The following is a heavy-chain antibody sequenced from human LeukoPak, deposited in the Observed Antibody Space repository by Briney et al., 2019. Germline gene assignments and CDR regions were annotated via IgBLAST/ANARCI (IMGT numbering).Heavy chain of an antibody. D-gene: IGHD3-3*01. J-gene: IGHJ5*02. CDR3: ARGHYDFWSGYYTRHHLDP. Sequence: PSETLSLTCTVSGGSISSGGYYWSWIRQHPGKGLEWIGYIYYSGSTYYNPSLKSRVTISVDTSKNQFSLKLSSVTAADTAVYYCARGHYDFWSGYYTRHHLDPWGQGTLVTVSS. CDR2: IYYSGST. V-gene: IGHV4-31*03. CDR1: GGSISSGGYY.